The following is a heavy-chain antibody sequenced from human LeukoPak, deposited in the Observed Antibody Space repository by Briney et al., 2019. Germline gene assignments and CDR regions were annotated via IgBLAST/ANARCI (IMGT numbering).Heavy chain of an antibody. J-gene: IGHJ6*03. CDR1: GFTFSSYW. D-gene: IGHD2-21*02. CDR2: IKQDGSEK. V-gene: IGHV3-7*01. Sequence: GGSLRLSCAASGFTFSSYWMSWVRQAPGKGLEWVANIKQDGSEKYYVDSVKGRFTISRDNAKNSLYLQMNSLRAEDTAVYYCAGEVVTAIQYYMDVWGKGTTVTISS. CDR3: AGEVVTAIQYYMDV.